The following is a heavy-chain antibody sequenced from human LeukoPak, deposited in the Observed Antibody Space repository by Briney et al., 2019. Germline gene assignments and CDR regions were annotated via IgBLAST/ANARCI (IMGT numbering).Heavy chain of an antibody. Sequence: SETLSLTCTVSGGSISSGSYYWGWIRQPPGKGLEWIGSIYYSGTTYYNPSLKSRVTISVDTSKNQFSLKLSSVTAADTTVYYCARHSHYGSGSYWVFDYWGQGTLVTVSS. CDR3: ARHSHYGSGSYWVFDY. CDR2: IYYSGTT. J-gene: IGHJ4*02. D-gene: IGHD3-10*01. CDR1: GGSISSGSYY. V-gene: IGHV4-39*01.